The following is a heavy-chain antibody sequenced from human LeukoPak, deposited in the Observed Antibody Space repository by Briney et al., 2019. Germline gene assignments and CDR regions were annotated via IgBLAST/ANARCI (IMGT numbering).Heavy chain of an antibody. V-gene: IGHV3-48*02. CDR1: GFTFSYYS. D-gene: IGHD3-16*01. CDR3: ARDLGGGGDY. Sequence: PGGSLRLSCAASGFTFSYYSMNCVRQAPGKGLEWVSYISSRSSTIYYADSVKGRFTISRDNAKNSLYLQMNSLRDEDTALYYCARDLGGGGDYWGQGTLVTVSS. CDR2: ISSRSSTI. J-gene: IGHJ4*02.